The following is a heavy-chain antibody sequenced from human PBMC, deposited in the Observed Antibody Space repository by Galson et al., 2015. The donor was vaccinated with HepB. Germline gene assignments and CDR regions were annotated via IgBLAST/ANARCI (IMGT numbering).Heavy chain of an antibody. D-gene: IGHD3-9*01. J-gene: IGHJ6*02. Sequence: SLRLSCAASGFTFSSYSMNWVRQAPGKGLEWVSYISSSSSTIYYADSVKGRFTISRDNAKNSLYLQMNSLRAEDTAVYYCATTFDWQLYYYYGMDVWGQGTTVTVSS. CDR1: GFTFSSYS. CDR3: ATTFDWQLYYYYGMDV. V-gene: IGHV3-48*01. CDR2: ISSSSSTI.